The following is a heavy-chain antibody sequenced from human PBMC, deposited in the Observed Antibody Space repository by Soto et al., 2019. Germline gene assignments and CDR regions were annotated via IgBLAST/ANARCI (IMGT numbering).Heavy chain of an antibody. Sequence: QVQLVQSGAEVKKPGSSVKVSCKASGGPFSTYTISWVRQAPGQGLGWMGRIIPILGVANYAQKFQGRVSITADKSATTAYMELSSLRSEDTAMYYCAKGRGGADAKGYYFDFWGQGTLVTVSS. J-gene: IGHJ4*02. D-gene: IGHD3-16*01. CDR1: GGPFSTYT. CDR2: IIPILGVA. V-gene: IGHV1-69*02. CDR3: AKGRGGADAKGYYFDF.